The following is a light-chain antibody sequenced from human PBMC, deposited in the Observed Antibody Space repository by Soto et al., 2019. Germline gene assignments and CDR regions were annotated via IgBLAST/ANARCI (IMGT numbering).Light chain of an antibody. V-gene: IGLV2-14*01. J-gene: IGLJ1*01. CDR2: GVS. CDR1: KNDIGSSDY. Sequence: QSVLTQPASVSASPGQSITISCTGGKNDIGSSDYVSWYQQHPGKAPKLIIYGVSNRPSGTSDRFSGSKSGNTASLTISGLQAEDEADYYCFSHRSGDSHVFGTGTKVTVL. CDR3: FSHRSGDSHV.